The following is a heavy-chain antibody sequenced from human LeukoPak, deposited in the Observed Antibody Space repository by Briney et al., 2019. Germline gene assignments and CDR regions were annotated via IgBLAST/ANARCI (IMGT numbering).Heavy chain of an antibody. CDR2: IYYSGST. V-gene: IGHV4-59*01. J-gene: IGHJ4*02. Sequence: PSETLSLTCTVSGGSISSYYWSWIRQPPGKGLEWIGYIYYSGSTNYNPSLKSRVTISVDTSKNQFSLKLSSVTAADTAVYYCARGGSGYYPSNFDYWGQGTLVTVSS. CDR3: ARGGSGYYPSNFDY. CDR1: GGSISSYY. D-gene: IGHD3-22*01.